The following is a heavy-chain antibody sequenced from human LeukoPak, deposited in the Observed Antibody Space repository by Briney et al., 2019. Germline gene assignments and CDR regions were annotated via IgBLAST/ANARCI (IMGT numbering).Heavy chain of an antibody. CDR1: GDSISNYD. J-gene: IGHJ5*01. D-gene: IGHD5-12*01. Sequence: AETLSLTCTVSGDSISNYDWTWIRQPAGKGLEWIGRIYGSGNTRYNPSLKSRVSMSIDTSKNQFSLKLSSVAAADTAVYFCARGMAAAYDYNWFDSWGQGTLVTVTS. V-gene: IGHV4-4*07. CDR2: IYGSGNT. CDR3: ARGMAAAYDYNWFDS.